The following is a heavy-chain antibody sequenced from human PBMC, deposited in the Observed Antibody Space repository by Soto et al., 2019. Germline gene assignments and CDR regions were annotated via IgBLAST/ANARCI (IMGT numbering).Heavy chain of an antibody. CDR2: IIPLFAAP. Sequence: QVQLVQSGAEVKKSGSSVRVSCLTSGATFSSFGISWVRQAPGQGLEWMGGIIPLFAAPNYAQKFQGRVTMTADKSTNTAYMELSSLRSDDTAIYYCASDDCSSTSGFYGMDAW. D-gene: IGHD2-2*01. J-gene: IGHJ6*01. CDR3: ASDDCSSTSGFYGMDA. V-gene: IGHV1-69*06. CDR1: GATFSSFG.